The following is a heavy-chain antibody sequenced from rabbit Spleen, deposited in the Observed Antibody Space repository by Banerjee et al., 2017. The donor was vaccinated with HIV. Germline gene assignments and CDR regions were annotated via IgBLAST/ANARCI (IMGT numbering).Heavy chain of an antibody. J-gene: IGHJ6*01. D-gene: IGHD8-1*01. CDR2: IGTGTEVT. CDR1: GFYFSGGAY. Sequence: QTLEESGGDLVKPGASLTLTCTASGFYFSGGAYNCWVRQAPGKGLEWIGCIGTGTEVTWYASWAKGRITISKASSTTVTLQMTSLTAADTATYFCARDTGSSFSSYGMDLWGPGTLGTVS. V-gene: IGHV1S40*01. CDR3: ARDTGSSFSSYGMDL.